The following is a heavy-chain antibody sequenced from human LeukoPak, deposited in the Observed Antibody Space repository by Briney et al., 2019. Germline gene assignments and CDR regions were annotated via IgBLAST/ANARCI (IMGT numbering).Heavy chain of an antibody. CDR3: AKGRGGYSYGYLDY. Sequence: GGSLRLSCAASGFTFSSYGMHWVRQAPGKGLEWVAVISYDGSNKYYADSVNGRFTISRDNSKNTLYLQMNSLRAEDTALYYCAKGRGGYSYGYLDYWGQGTLVTVSS. J-gene: IGHJ4*02. CDR2: ISYDGSNK. D-gene: IGHD5-18*01. CDR1: GFTFSSYG. V-gene: IGHV3-30*18.